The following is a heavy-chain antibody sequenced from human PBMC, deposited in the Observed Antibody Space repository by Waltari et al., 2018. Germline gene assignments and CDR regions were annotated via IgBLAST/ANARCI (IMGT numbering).Heavy chain of an antibody. V-gene: IGHV1-8*01. J-gene: IGHJ4*02. CDR2: MNPNSGNP. D-gene: IGHD4-17*01. CDR3: ARAPAWHGDDY. Sequence: QVQLVQSGADVKKPGASVKVSCKASGYTFSNYDINWVRQAAGQGLEWMGVMNPNSGNPGYAQKFQGRVTMTRDTSISTAYMELSNLRSDDTAVYYCARAPAWHGDDYWGQGTPVTVSS. CDR1: GYTFSNYD.